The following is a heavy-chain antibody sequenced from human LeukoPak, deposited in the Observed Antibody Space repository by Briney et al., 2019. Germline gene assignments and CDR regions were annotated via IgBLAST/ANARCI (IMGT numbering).Heavy chain of an antibody. Sequence: SETLSLTCTVSGGSISGYYWSWIRRPPGKGLEWIGYIYFSGITNYNPSLKSRVTISVDTSKNQFSLKLSSVTAADTAVYYCARHSPSGGYFDYWGQGTLVTVSS. CDR1: GGSISGYY. D-gene: IGHD3-10*01. CDR2: IYFSGIT. V-gene: IGHV4-59*08. CDR3: ARHSPSGGYFDY. J-gene: IGHJ4*02.